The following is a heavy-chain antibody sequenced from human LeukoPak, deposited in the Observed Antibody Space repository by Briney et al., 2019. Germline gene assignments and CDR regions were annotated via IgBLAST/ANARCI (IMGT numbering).Heavy chain of an antibody. V-gene: IGHV3-74*03. D-gene: IGHD3-3*01. J-gene: IGHJ4*02. CDR2: IRFDGKTT. Sequence: GGPLRLSCGVYGFTFNSYWMQWVRHSPGEGLVWVSRIRFDGKTTMYADSVKGRFTISRDNAENTLYLDMNSLRVEDTAVYYCARARAKLWRAYSSPDFWGQGTLVTASS. CDR3: ARARAKLWRAYSSPDF. CDR1: GFTFNSYW.